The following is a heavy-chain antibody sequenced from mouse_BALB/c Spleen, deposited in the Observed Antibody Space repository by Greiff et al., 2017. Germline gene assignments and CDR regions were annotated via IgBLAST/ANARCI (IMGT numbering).Heavy chain of an antibody. D-gene: IGHD1-1*01. Sequence: VKLMESGPGLVAPSQSLSITCTVSGFSLTSYGVHWVRQPPGKGLEWLGVIWAGGSTNYNSALMSRLSISKDNSKSQVFLKMNSLQTDDTAMYYCANTVVANYYAMDYWGQGTSVTVSS. J-gene: IGHJ4*01. CDR1: GFSLTSYG. CDR2: IWAGGST. CDR3: ANTVVANYYAMDY. V-gene: IGHV2-9*02.